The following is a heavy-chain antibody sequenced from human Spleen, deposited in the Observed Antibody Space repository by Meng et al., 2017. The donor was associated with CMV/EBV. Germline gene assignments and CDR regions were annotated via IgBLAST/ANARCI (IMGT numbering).Heavy chain of an antibody. V-gene: IGHV1-8*01. Sequence: ASVKVSCKASGYTFTSYDINWVRQATGQGLEWMGWMNPNSGNTGYAQKFQGRVTMTRNTSISTAYMELSSLRSEDTAVYYCARDWDCSSTSCFHRGMDVWGQGTTVTVSS. CDR3: ARDWDCSSTSCFHRGMDV. CDR1: GYTFTSYD. J-gene: IGHJ6*02. CDR2: MNPNSGNT. D-gene: IGHD2-2*01.